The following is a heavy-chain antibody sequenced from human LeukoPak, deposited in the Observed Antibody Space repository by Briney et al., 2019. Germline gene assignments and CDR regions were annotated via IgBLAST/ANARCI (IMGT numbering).Heavy chain of an antibody. D-gene: IGHD6-19*01. CDR2: IYSGGST. J-gene: IGHJ4*02. CDR1: GFTVSSNY. V-gene: IGHV3-66*01. CDR3: ARDSSGYSSYFDY. Sequence: GGSLRLSCAAFGFTVSSNYMSWVRQAPGKGLEWVSVIYSGGSTYYADSVKGRFAISRDNSKNTLYLQMNSLRAEDTAVYFCARDSSGYSSYFDYWGQGTLVTVSS.